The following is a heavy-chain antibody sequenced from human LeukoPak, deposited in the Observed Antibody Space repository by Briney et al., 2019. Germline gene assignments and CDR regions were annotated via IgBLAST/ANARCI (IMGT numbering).Heavy chain of an antibody. Sequence: SETLSLTCTVSGDSPSSYYWSWIRQPAGKGLEWIGRFYASGSTIYNASLKSRVTMSVDTSKNQFSLKLTSVTAADTAVYYCARGPPPRIGTAGTFDYWGQGILVTVSS. CDR2: FYASGST. CDR1: GDSPSSYY. J-gene: IGHJ4*02. V-gene: IGHV4-4*07. D-gene: IGHD6-13*01. CDR3: ARGPPPRIGTAGTFDY.